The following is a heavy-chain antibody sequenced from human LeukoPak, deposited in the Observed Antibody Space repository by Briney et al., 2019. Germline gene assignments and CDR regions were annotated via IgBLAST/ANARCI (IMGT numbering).Heavy chain of an antibody. Sequence: SETLSLTCAVSGYPISSGYYWGWIRQPPGKGLEWNGSIYHSGSTYYNPSLKSRVTISVDTSKNQFSLKLNSVTAADTSLYYCARHVVPAAQSSYMDVWGKGTTVTVSS. CDR2: IYHSGST. D-gene: IGHD2-2*01. CDR1: GYPISSGYY. CDR3: ARHVVPAAQSSYMDV. J-gene: IGHJ6*03. V-gene: IGHV4-38-2*01.